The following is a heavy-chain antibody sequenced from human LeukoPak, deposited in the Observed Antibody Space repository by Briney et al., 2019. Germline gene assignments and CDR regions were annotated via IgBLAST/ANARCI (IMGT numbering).Heavy chain of an antibody. D-gene: IGHD3-10*01. V-gene: IGHV1-18*01. J-gene: IGHJ5*02. CDR1: GYTFASYG. Sequence: ASVKVSCKASGYTFASYGISWVRQAPGQGLEWMGWISAYNGNTNYAQKLQGRVTMTTDTSTSTAYMELRSLRSDDTAVYYCARIYYYGSGSYSWWFDPWGQGNPVTVSS. CDR3: ARIYYYGSGSYSWWFDP. CDR2: ISAYNGNT.